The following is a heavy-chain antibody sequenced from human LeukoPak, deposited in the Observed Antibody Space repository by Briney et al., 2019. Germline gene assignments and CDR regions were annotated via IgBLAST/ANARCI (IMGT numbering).Heavy chain of an antibody. CDR2: VSGSGGTT. Sequence: PGGSLRLSCAASGFTFSSYGMSWVRQAPGKGLEWVSAVSGSGGTTDYADSVKGRFTISRDNSKNTLYLQMNSLRAEDTAVYYCAKDRRAGSYDYWGQGTLVTVSS. J-gene: IGHJ4*02. CDR1: GFTFSSYG. V-gene: IGHV3-23*01. CDR3: AKDRRAGSYDY. D-gene: IGHD3-10*01.